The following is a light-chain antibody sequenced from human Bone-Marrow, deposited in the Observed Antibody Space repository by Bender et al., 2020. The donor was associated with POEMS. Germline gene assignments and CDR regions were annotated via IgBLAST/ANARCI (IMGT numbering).Light chain of an antibody. CDR1: SNDVGNYNL. CDR3: SSYTTSTTRVI. Sequence: QSALTQPASVSGSPGQSITISCTGTSNDVGNYNLVSWYQHRPGNAPKLVIYDVTKRPSGVSSRFSGSKSGNTASLTISGLQPEDEADYYCSSYTTSTTRVIFGGGTKLTVL. CDR2: DVT. J-gene: IGLJ2*01. V-gene: IGLV2-14*02.